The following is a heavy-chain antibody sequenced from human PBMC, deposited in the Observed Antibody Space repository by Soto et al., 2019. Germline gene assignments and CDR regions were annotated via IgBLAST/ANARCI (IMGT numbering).Heavy chain of an antibody. CDR3: ARVGGEGYYGMDV. J-gene: IGHJ6*02. CDR1: GYKFTGYY. D-gene: IGHD2-15*01. V-gene: IGHV1-2*04. Sequence: CKASGYKFTGYYMHWVRQAPGQGLEWMGWINPNSGGTNYAQKFQGWVTMTRDTSISTAYMELSRLRSDDTAVYYCARVGGEGYYGMDVWGQGTTVTVSS. CDR2: INPNSGGT.